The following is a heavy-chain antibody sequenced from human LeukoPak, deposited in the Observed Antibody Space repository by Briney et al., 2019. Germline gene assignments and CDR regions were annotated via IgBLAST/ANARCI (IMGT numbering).Heavy chain of an antibody. D-gene: IGHD3-10*01. CDR2: IYYSGST. V-gene: IGHV4-30-4*01. Sequence: SETLSLTCTVSGDSSSSYYWSWIRQPPGKGLEWIGYIYYSGSTYYNPSLKSRVTISVDTSKNQFSLKLSSVTAADAAVYYCARLLWFGEGNWFDPWGQGTLVTVSS. J-gene: IGHJ5*02. CDR1: GDSSSSYY. CDR3: ARLLWFGEGNWFDP.